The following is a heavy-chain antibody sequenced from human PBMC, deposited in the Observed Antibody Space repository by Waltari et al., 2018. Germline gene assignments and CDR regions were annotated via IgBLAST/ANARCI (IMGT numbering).Heavy chain of an antibody. CDR2: IKQDGSEK. D-gene: IGHD4-17*01. J-gene: IGHJ6*02. Sequence: SYWMSWVRQAPGKGLEWVANIKQDGSEKYYVDSVKGRFTISRDNAKNSLYLQMNSLRAEDTAVYYCARDIRVTTVVYYYYYYGMDVWGQGTTVTVSS. CDR3: ARDIRVTTVVYYYYYYGMDV. CDR1: SYW. V-gene: IGHV3-7*01.